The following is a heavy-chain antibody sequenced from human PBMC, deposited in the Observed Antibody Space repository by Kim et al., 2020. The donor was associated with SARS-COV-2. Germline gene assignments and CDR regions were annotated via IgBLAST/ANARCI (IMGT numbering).Heavy chain of an antibody. CDR2: INSNDSTK. V-gene: IGHV3-23*01. D-gene: IGHD2-21*01. J-gene: IGHJ4*02. Sequence: GGSLRLSCTTSGFTFTGYAMNWVRQAPGKGLEWVSSINSNDSTKYYVNSVKGRFTISRDNSKNTLYLQMNSLRANDTAVYYCMRGGWGSMCDHWDYGSQG. CDR1: GFTFTGYA. CDR3: MRGGWGSMCDHWDY.